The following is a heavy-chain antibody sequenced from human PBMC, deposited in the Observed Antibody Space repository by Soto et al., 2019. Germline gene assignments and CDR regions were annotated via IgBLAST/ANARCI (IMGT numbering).Heavy chain of an antibody. Sequence: GGSLRLSCAASVFTFRSFTMNCVRHAPGKGLEWVSTISSNSAYIYYTDALRGRFTISRDNAKNSLHLQMNSLRAEDTAVYYCTRDAARDSSARGWFEPWGPGTLVNVSS. J-gene: IGHJ5*02. CDR3: TRDAARDSSARGWFEP. CDR1: VFTFRSFT. CDR2: ISSNSAYI. V-gene: IGHV3-21*01. D-gene: IGHD6-13*01.